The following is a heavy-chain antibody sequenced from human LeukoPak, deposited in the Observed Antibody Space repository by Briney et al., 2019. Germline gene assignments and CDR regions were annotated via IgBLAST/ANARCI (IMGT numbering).Heavy chain of an antibody. J-gene: IGHJ4*02. CDR3: GRLVVYSDGWYFGY. Sequence: GESLKISCKGSGYSFSSHWIGWVRQMPGKGLEWMGIIYPDDSDTRYSPSLQGQVTISADKSINTAYLQWSSLKASDTAMYYCGRLVVYSDGWYFGYWGQGTLVTVSS. CDR2: IYPDDSDT. CDR1: GYSFSSHW. D-gene: IGHD6-19*01. V-gene: IGHV5-51*01.